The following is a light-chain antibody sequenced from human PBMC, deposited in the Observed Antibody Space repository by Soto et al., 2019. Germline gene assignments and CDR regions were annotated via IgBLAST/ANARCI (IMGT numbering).Light chain of an antibody. V-gene: IGKV1-9*01. CDR2: AAS. J-gene: IGKJ1*01. CDR3: HQFNSYPPWT. CDR1: QGISTY. Sequence: DIPLAQCPSFLSASVGDRVTITCRASQGISTYLAWYQQKPGKAPKLLIYAASTLQSGVPSRFSGSGSGTEFTLTISSLQPEDFATYYCHQFNSYPPWTFGQGTKVDI.